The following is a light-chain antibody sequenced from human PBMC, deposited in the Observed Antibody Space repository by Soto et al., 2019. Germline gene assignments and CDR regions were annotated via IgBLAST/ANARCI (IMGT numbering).Light chain of an antibody. CDR3: SSFAGSYGL. V-gene: IGLV2-11*01. Sequence: QSVLTQPPSVSGSPGQSVTVSCTGSSTNIGAYDYVSWYQLHPDKAPRLILFDVTQRPSGVPDHFSGSKSGNTASLTISRLQAEDEAEYYCSSFAGSYGLFGGGTQLTVL. J-gene: IGLJ2*01. CDR1: STNIGAYDY. CDR2: DVT.